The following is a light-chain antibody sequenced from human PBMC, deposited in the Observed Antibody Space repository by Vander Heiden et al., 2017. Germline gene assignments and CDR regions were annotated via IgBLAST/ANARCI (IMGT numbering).Light chain of an antibody. Sequence: DIQMPQSPSSLSASVGDRVTITCQATHDISTYLNWYQQKPGKAPKLLIYGASNLQKGVPPRFSGSGSGTDFSFTISSLQPEDIATYYCQQYNNLLSFGGGTKVEIK. CDR3: QQYNNLLS. V-gene: IGKV1-33*01. CDR1: HDISTY. J-gene: IGKJ4*01. CDR2: GAS.